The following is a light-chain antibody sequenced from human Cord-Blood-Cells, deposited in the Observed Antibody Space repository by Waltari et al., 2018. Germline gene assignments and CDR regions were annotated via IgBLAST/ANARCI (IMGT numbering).Light chain of an antibody. V-gene: IGLV3-21*03. Sequence: SYVLTQSPSVSVAPGKTARITCGGNNIGSKSVHWYQQKPGQAPVLVVYDDSDRPSWIPERFSGSNSGNTATLTISRVEAGDEADYYCQVWDSSSVVFGGGTKLTVL. CDR3: QVWDSSSVV. J-gene: IGLJ2*01. CDR2: DDS. CDR1: NIGSKS.